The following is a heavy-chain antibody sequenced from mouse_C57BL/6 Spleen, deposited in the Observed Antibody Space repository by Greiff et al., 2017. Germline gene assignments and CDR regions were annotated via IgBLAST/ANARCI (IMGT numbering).Heavy chain of an antibody. V-gene: IGHV1-82*01. D-gene: IGHD2-3*01. CDR2: IYPGDGDT. CDR3: ARSGYDATFAY. Sequence: QVQLQQSGPELVKPGASVKISCKASGYAFSSSWMNWVKQRPGKGLEWIGRIYPGDGDTNYNGKFKGKATLTADKSSSTAYMQLSSLTSEDSAVXFCARSGYDATFAYWGQGTLVTVSA. CDR1: GYAFSSSW. J-gene: IGHJ3*01.